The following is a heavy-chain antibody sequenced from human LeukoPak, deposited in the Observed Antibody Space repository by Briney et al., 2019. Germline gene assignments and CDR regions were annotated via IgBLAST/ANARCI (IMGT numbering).Heavy chain of an antibody. D-gene: IGHD2-21*01. CDR3: ARWTGVIDS. J-gene: IGHJ4*02. CDR2: IKQDGSLE. V-gene: IGHV3-7*01. Sequence: GGSLRLSCVGSGFTFENYWMHWVRQAPRKGPEWVANIKQDGSLEHYMDSVKGRFTISRDNANSSLILQMDSLRAEDTAVYYCARWTGVIDSWGQGTLVTVSS. CDR1: GFTFENYW.